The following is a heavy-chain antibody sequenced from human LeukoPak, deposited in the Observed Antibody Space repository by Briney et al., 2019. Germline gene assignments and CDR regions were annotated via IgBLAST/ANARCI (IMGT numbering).Heavy chain of an antibody. D-gene: IGHD3-3*01. CDR1: GGSISSYY. CDR3: ARQGFRRFDP. V-gene: IGHV4-59*08. CDR2: IYYSGST. Sequence: SETLSLTCTVSGGSISSYYWSWIRQPPGKGLEWIGYIYYSGSTNYNPSLKSRVTISVDTSKNQFFMKLSSVTAADTAVYYCARQGFRRFDPWGQGTLVTVSS. J-gene: IGHJ5*02.